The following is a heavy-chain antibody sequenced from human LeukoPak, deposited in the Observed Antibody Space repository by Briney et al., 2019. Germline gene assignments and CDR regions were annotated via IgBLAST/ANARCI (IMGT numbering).Heavy chain of an antibody. CDR3: ARNQLLGDYSDY. Sequence: SETLSLTCTVSGGSISSSSYYGGWIRQPPAKGREWIGSISYSGSTYYNPSLKSRVTISVDTSKNQFSLKLSSVTAADTAVYYCARNQLLGDYSDYWGQGTLVTVSS. D-gene: IGHD1-7*01. J-gene: IGHJ4*02. CDR1: GGSISSSSYY. V-gene: IGHV4-39*01. CDR2: ISYSGST.